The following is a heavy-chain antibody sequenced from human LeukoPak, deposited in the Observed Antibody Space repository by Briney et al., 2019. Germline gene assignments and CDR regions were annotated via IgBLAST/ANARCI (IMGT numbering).Heavy chain of an antibody. V-gene: IGHV3-43D*03. J-gene: IGHJ4*01. D-gene: IGHD4-17*01. CDR3: VKDRQYGANGGGDFFDY. CDR2: INSNGDTT. CDR1: GFIFEDYA. Sequence: GGSLRLSCEASGFIFEDYAMHWVRQVPRKGLEWVSVINSNGDTTNYGDSVKGRFSISRDNSKNSLYLQMNSLRTEDTALYHCVKDRQYGANGGGDFFDYWGQGTLVTVSS.